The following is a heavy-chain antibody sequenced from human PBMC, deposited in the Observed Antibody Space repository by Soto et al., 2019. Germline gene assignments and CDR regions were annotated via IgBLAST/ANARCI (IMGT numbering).Heavy chain of an antibody. D-gene: IGHD3-3*01. CDR2: IKQDGSEK. CDR3: ARDPFPTYYDFWSGYYMAY. Sequence: PGGSLRLSCAASGFTFSSYWMSWVRQAPGKGLEWVANIKQDGSEKYYVDSVKGRFTISRDNAKNSLYLQMNSLRAEDTAVYYCARDPFPTYYDFWSGYYMAYWGQGTLVTVSS. J-gene: IGHJ4*02. V-gene: IGHV3-7*05. CDR1: GFTFSSYW.